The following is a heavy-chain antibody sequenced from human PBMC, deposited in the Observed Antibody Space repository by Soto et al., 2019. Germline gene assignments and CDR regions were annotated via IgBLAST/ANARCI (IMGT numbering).Heavy chain of an antibody. CDR3: ARMYSSSWYKGGFDY. CDR1: GESFNGYY. CDR2: FNHSGTT. D-gene: IGHD6-13*01. J-gene: IGHJ4*02. Sequence: SETLSLTCADYGESFNGYYWSWVRQPPGKGLEWIAEFNHSGTTAYNPSLKSRVTMSVDTSQNQFSLKLSSVPAADTAVYYCARMYSSSWYKGGFDYWGRGTQVTVS. V-gene: IGHV4-34*01.